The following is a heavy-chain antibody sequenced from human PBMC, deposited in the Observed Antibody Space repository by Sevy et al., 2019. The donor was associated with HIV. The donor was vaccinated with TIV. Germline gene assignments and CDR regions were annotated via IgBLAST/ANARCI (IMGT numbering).Heavy chain of an antibody. V-gene: IGHV3-48*03. Sequence: GGSLRLSCAASGFTFSSYEMNWVRQAPGKGLEWVSYISSSGSTIYYADSVKGRFTISRDNAKNSLYLQMNSLRAEDTAVYYCARVRDSSSCLDYWGQGTLVTVSS. D-gene: IGHD6-13*01. CDR1: GFTFSSYE. J-gene: IGHJ4*02. CDR2: ISSSGSTI. CDR3: ARVRDSSSCLDY.